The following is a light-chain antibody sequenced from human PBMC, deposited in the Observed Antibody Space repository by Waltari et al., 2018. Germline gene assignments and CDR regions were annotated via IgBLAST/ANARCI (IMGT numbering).Light chain of an antibody. CDR1: QTISKY. CDR2: AAS. Sequence: DIQMTQSPLSLSASVGDRVTITCRARQTISKYLNWYQQKPGQAPKLLIHAASRLQSGVPSRFSGSGSETEFTLTINSLQLEDCAIYYCQQTYTTPTWTFGQGTRVDIK. V-gene: IGKV1-39*01. J-gene: IGKJ1*01. CDR3: QQTYTTPTWT.